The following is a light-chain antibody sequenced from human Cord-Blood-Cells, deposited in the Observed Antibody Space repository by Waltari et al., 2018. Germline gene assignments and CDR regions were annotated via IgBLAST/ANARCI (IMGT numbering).Light chain of an antibody. Sequence: QSALPQPASVSGSPGQSITISCPGTSSDVGSYNLVSWYQQHPGKAPKLMIYEGSKRPSGVSNRFSGSKSGNTASLTISGLQAEDEADYYCCSYAGSSPYVFGTGTKVTVL. CDR1: SSDVGSYNL. J-gene: IGLJ1*01. CDR2: EGS. CDR3: CSYAGSSPYV. V-gene: IGLV2-23*01.